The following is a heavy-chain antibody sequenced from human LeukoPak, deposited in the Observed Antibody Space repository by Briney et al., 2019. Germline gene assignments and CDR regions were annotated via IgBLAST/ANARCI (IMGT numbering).Heavy chain of an antibody. Sequence: SETLSLTCTVSGGSISSYYWSWIRQPAGKGLEWIGRIYTSGSTNYNPSLKSRVTMSVDTSKNQFSLKLSSVTAADTAVYYCARDAVPNYYGSGPNWFDPWGQGTLVTVSS. CDR2: IYTSGST. V-gene: IGHV4-4*07. J-gene: IGHJ5*02. CDR3: ARDAVPNYYGSGPNWFDP. D-gene: IGHD3-10*01. CDR1: GGSISSYY.